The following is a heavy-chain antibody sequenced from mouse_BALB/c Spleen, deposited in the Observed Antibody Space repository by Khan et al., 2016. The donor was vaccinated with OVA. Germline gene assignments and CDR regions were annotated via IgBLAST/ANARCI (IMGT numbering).Heavy chain of an antibody. CDR1: GFSLTGYG. CDR3: ARELRLGGFAY. V-gene: IGHV2-6-7*01. J-gene: IGHJ3*01. CDR2: IWGDGST. D-gene: IGHD1-2*01. Sequence: QVQLQQSGPGLVAPSQSLSITCTVSGFSLTGYGVNWVRKSPGKGLEWLGMIWGDGSTDYNSALKSRLSISKDNSKSQVFLKMNSLQTDDTARYYCARELRLGGFAYWGQGTLVTVSA.